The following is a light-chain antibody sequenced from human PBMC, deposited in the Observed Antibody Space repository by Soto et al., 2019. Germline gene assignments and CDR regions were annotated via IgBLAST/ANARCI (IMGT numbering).Light chain of an antibody. CDR1: SSKIGAGYE. J-gene: IGLJ1*01. CDR3: QFYASGQNGSC. V-gene: IGLV1-40*01. Sequence: LWQLGSRCAYRSHRITISSAWRSSKIGAGYEVHWYQQLPGTVPKLLIYRNTYRPSGVHDRFSGSRSATSASLTITGLQAEYEAAYSCQFYASGQNGSCFGTGTKVT. CDR2: RNT.